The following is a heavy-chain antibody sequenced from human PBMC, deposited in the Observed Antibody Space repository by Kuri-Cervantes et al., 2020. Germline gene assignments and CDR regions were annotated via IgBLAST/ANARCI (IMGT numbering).Heavy chain of an antibody. Sequence: ASVKVSCKASGYTFPSYGIRWVRQAPGQGLEWMGWISSYNGNTNYAQKLQGRVTMTTDTSTSTAYMELRSLRSDDTAVYYCARTLGDYYYYSGMDVWGQGTTVTVSS. CDR3: ARTLGDYYYYSGMDV. D-gene: IGHD4-17*01. CDR2: ISSYNGNT. J-gene: IGHJ6*02. CDR1: GYTFPSYG. V-gene: IGHV1-18*01.